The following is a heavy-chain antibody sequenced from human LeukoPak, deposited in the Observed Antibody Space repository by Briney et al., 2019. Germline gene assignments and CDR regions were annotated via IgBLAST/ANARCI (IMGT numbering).Heavy chain of an antibody. CDR2: IRPSGDIT. CDR1: GFTFSNHG. J-gene: IGHJ4*02. Sequence: GGSLRLSCAASGFTFSNHGMNWGRQAPGTGVGWVSGIRPSGDITYYADSVNGRFTISRDNSKNTLYLEVISLTAEDTAVYYCAKDDAWLRFGEWSQGTLVTVSS. CDR3: AKDDAWLRFGE. D-gene: IGHD3-10*01. V-gene: IGHV3-23*01.